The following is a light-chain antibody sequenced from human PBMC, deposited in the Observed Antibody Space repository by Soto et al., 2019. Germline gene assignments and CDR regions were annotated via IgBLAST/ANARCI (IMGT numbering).Light chain of an antibody. J-gene: IGKJ2*01. CDR3: QQYHSYPYT. CDR1: QSLSNW. Sequence: DIQMTQSPSTLSASVGDRVTITCRASQSLSNWLAWYQQKPGKAPKLLVYEASSLETGVPSTFSGSGSGTEFTLTISSLQPDDFATYYCQQYHSYPYTFGQGTKLEIK. V-gene: IGKV1-5*03. CDR2: EAS.